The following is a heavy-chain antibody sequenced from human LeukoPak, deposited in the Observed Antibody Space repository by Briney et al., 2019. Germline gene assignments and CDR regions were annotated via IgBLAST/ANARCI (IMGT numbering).Heavy chain of an antibody. CDR3: AIFPAYYYDSSGYYRIFDY. D-gene: IGHD3-22*01. CDR2: IYPGDSDT. CDR1: WYSFTSYW. Sequence: GESLKISCKGSWYSFTSYWLGWVRPIPGKGLEWMGIIYPGDSDTRYSPSFQGQVTISADKSISTAYLQWSSLKASDTAMYYCAIFPAYYYDSSGYYRIFDYWGQGTLVTVSS. J-gene: IGHJ4*02. V-gene: IGHV5-51*01.